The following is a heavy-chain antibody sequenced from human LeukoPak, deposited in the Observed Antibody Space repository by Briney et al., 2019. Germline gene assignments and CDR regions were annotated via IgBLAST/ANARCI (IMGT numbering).Heavy chain of an antibody. J-gene: IGHJ3*02. CDR1: GGSISSYY. CDR3: ARQISYASAWPTI. Sequence: SSETLSLTCTVSGGSISSYYWSWIRQPPGKGLEWIGYIHDSGSTAYNPSLKSRVTISLDTSKDQYSLKLTSVTAADTAVYYCARQISYASAWPTIWGQGTMVTVSS. CDR2: IHDSGST. D-gene: IGHD6-19*01. V-gene: IGHV4-59*08.